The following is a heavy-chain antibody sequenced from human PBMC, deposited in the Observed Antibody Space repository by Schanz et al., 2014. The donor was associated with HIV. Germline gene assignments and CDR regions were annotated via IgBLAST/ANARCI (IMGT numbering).Heavy chain of an antibody. V-gene: IGHV3-21*01. CDR2: ISSSSSYI. J-gene: IGHJ4*02. Sequence: EVQLVESGGGVVQPGRSLRLSCAASGFTFSSYSMNWVRQAPGKGLEWVSSISSSSSYIYYADSVKGRFTISRDNAKNSLYLQMNSLRFADTAVYYCVRGDTVFEYWGQGTLVTVSA. CDR1: GFTFSSYS. D-gene: IGHD5-18*01. CDR3: VRGDTVFEY.